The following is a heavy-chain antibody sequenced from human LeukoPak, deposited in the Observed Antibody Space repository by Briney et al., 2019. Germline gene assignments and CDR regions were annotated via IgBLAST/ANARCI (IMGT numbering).Heavy chain of an antibody. CDR1: GGSISSYY. V-gene: IGHV4-4*07. CDR3: ARRGGCFPPFDY. Sequence: SETLSPTCLVAGGSISSYYWSWIRQPDGKGLEWIGRTYTSGSTNYNPSLKSRVTMSVDNSKNQFSLKLSSVTAADTAVYYCARRGGCFPPFDYWGQGTLVTVS. D-gene: IGHD3-10*01. CDR2: TYTSGST. J-gene: IGHJ4*02.